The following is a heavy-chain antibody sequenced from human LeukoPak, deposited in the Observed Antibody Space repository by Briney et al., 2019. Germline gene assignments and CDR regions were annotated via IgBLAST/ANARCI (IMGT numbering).Heavy chain of an antibody. V-gene: IGHV1-2*02. CDR3: ARLTYYDFWSGYNYAFDI. Sequence: ASVKVSCKASGYTFNGSHMYWVRQAPGQGLEWMGWINPSSGATNYAQKFQGRVTMTRDTSISTAYMELSRLRSDDTAVYYCARLTYYDFWSGYNYAFDIWGQGTMVTVSS. CDR2: INPSSGAT. CDR1: GYTFNGSH. J-gene: IGHJ3*02. D-gene: IGHD3-3*01.